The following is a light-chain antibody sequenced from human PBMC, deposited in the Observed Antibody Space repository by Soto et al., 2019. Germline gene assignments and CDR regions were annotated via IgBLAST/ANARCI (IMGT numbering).Light chain of an antibody. CDR3: QQYNSYSRT. V-gene: IGKV1-5*01. Sequence: DMQMTQSPSTLSASVGARVTITGGASQSISSWLAWYKQKRGKAPNLLIYDASSLESGVPSRFSGSGSGTEFTLTISSLKPDDFETYYCQQYNSYSRTCGQGTKVDI. J-gene: IGKJ1*01. CDR1: QSISSW. CDR2: DAS.